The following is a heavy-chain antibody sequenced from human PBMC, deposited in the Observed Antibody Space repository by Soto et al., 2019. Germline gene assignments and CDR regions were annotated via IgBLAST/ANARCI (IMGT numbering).Heavy chain of an antibody. D-gene: IGHD3-16*01. CDR2: IKSENDGGII. CDR1: GFTFKTAW. Sequence: GFTFKTAWMNWVRQSPGKGLEWVGRIKSENDGGIIDYAAPVKGRFIISRDDSKNTVYLEMNSLNTEDTAVYYCAADSPAWGAYAFDYWGQGSLVTVSS. V-gene: IGHV3-15*07. CDR3: AADSPAWGAYAFDY. J-gene: IGHJ4*02.